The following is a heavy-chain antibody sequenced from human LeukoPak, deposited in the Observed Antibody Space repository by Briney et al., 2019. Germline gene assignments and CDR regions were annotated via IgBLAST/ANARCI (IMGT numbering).Heavy chain of an antibody. Sequence: SVKVSCKASGGTLSSYAISLVRQDPGPPLEWLGRISPIFGTANYAQKFQGKVTITNDESTSTAYMELSSVRSEDTAVYYCARVNVYYYDSSGDRDYWRQGTLVTVSS. J-gene: IGHJ4*02. V-gene: IGHV1-69*05. D-gene: IGHD3-22*01. CDR2: ISPIFGTA. CDR3: ARVNVYYYDSSGDRDY. CDR1: GGTLSSYA.